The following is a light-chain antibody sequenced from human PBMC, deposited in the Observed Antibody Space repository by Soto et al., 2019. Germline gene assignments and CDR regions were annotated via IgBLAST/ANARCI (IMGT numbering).Light chain of an antibody. V-gene: IGLV2-14*01. CDR1: TSDVGAYNY. CDR3: SSKTSSSSPFD. CDR2: EVS. Sequence: QSALTQPASVSGSPGQSITISCTGSTSDVGAYNYVSWYKHHPGQAPQLMIYEVSNRPSGVSNRFSGSKSGNTASLTISGLQADDEGDYYCSSKTSSSSPFDFGTGTKVTVL. J-gene: IGLJ1*01.